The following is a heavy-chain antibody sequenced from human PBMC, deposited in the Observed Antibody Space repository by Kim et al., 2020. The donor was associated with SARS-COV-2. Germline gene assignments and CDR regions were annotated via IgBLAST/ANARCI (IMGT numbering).Heavy chain of an antibody. CDR1: GFTFSSYA. Sequence: GGSLRLSCAASGFTFSSYAMSWVRQAPGKGLEWVSAISGSGGSTYYADSVKGRFTISRDNSKNTLYLQMNSLRAEDTAVYYCAKVAVYYCSSTSCHSDAFDIWGQGTMVTVSS. J-gene: IGHJ3*02. CDR2: ISGSGGST. CDR3: AKVAVYYCSSTSCHSDAFDI. D-gene: IGHD2-2*01. V-gene: IGHV3-23*01.